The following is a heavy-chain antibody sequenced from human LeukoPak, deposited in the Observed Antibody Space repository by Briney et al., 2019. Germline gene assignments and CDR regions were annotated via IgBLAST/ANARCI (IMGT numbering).Heavy chain of an antibody. CDR3: ATDYTWMGGSGRLFGY. CDR1: GYTLTELS. Sequence: ASVKVSFKVSGYTLTELSMHWVRQAPGKGLEWMGGFDPEDGETIYAQKFQGRVTMTEDTSTDTAYMELSSLRSEDTAVYYCATDYTWMGGSGRLFGYWGQGTLVTVSS. CDR2: FDPEDGET. D-gene: IGHD3-16*01. J-gene: IGHJ4*02. V-gene: IGHV1-24*01.